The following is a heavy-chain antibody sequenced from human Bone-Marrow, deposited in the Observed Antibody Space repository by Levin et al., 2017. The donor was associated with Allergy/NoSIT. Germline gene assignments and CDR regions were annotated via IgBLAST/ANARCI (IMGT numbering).Heavy chain of an antibody. V-gene: IGHV3-7*01. Sequence: GESLKISCAASGFTFSNYWMSWVRQAPGKGLEWVANIKQDGGEKYYVDSVKGRFTISRDNADNSLYLQMNNLRAEDTAVYYCARDTEYSNFWSGYSYWGQGTLVTVSS. D-gene: IGHD3-3*01. CDR3: ARDTEYSNFWSGYSY. CDR1: GFTFSNYW. J-gene: IGHJ4*02. CDR2: IKQDGGEK.